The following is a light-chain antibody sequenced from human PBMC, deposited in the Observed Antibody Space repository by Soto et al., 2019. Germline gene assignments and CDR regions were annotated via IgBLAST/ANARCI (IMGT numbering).Light chain of an antibody. CDR3: HQFGSSPPAFT. J-gene: IGKJ2*01. CDR1: QSVSTGY. Sequence: ESMLTQSPGTLSLSPGERATLSCRASQSVSTGYLAWYQQKPGQAPRLLIYGASIRATGIPDRFSGSGSGTDFTLTISRLEPEDFAVYYVHQFGSSPPAFTFGQGTKLEI. V-gene: IGKV3-20*01. CDR2: GAS.